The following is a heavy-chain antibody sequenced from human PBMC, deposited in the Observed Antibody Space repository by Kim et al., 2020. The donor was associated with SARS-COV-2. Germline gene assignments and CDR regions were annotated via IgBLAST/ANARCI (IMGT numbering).Heavy chain of an antibody. CDR1: GFTFSSYG. CDR3: ARELLVGATFYGMDV. D-gene: IGHD1-26*01. J-gene: IGHJ6*02. Sequence: GGSLRLSCAASGFTFSSYGMHWVRQAPGKGLEWVAVIWYDGSNKYYADSVKGRFTISRDNSKNTLYLQMNSLRAEDTAVYYCARELLVGATFYGMDVWGQGTTVTVSS. CDR2: IWYDGSNK. V-gene: IGHV3-33*01.